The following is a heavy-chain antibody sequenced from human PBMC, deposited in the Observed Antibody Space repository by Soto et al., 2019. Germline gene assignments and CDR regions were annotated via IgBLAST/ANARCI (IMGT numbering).Heavy chain of an antibody. CDR1: GYTFTGYY. Sequence: ASVKVSCKASGYTFTGYYMHWVRQAPGQGLEWMGWINPNSGGTNYAQKFQGWVTMTRDTSISTAYMELSRLRSDDTAVYYCARGHSSSWYSLRYYYYGMDVWGQGTTVTVSS. J-gene: IGHJ6*02. CDR3: ARGHSSSWYSLRYYYYGMDV. CDR2: INPNSGGT. D-gene: IGHD6-13*01. V-gene: IGHV1-2*04.